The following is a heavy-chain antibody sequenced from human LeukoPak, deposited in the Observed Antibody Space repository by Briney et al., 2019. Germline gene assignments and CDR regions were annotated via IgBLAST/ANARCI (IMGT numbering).Heavy chain of an antibody. CDR3: AKGGYSGYDRYWYSIS. J-gene: IGHJ2*01. CDR2: ISYDGSNK. D-gene: IGHD5-12*01. CDR1: GFTFSNYG. V-gene: IGHV3-30*18. Sequence: GGSLRLSCAASGFTFSNYGIHWVRQAPGKGLEWVALISYDGSNKYYADSVKGRFTISRDNSKNTLYLQMNSLRAEDTAVYYCAKGGYSGYDRYWYSISGAVAPWSLSPQ.